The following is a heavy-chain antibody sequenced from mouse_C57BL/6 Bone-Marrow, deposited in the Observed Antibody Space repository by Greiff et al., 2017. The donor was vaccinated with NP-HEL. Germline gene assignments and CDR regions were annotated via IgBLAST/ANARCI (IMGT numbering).Heavy chain of an antibody. CDR2: FHPYNDDP. D-gene: IGHD1-1*01. J-gene: IGHJ3*01. CDR1: GYTFTTYP. CDR3: ARQRDYYGSCPFAY. Sequence: VQLQQSGAELVKPGASVKMSCKASGYTFTTYPIEWMKQNHGKSLEWIGNFHPYNDDPTYNEKFKGKATLTVEKSSSTVYLELSRLTSDDSAVYYCARQRDYYGSCPFAYWGQGTLVTVSA. V-gene: IGHV1-47*01.